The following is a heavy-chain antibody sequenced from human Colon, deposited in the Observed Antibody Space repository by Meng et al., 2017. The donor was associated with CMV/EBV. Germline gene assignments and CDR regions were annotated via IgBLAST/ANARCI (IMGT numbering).Heavy chain of an antibody. CDR1: GGTFSSYA. V-gene: IGHV1-69*05. CDR3: ARDYSNGEFDY. D-gene: IGHD4-11*01. J-gene: IGHJ4*02. Sequence: SGQASGGTFSSYAISWVRQAPGQGLEWMGGIIPIFGTANYAQKFQGRVTITTDESTSTAYMELSSLRSEDTAVYYCARDYSNGEFDYWGQGTLVTVSS. CDR2: IIPIFGTA.